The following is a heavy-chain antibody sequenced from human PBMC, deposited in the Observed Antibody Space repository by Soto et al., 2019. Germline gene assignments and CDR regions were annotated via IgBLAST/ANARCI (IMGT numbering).Heavy chain of an antibody. D-gene: IGHD5-18*01. Sequence: EVQLLESGGGLVQPGGSLRLSCAASGFTFSSFAMSWVRQAPGKGPEWVSAISESGDSTFSADSVKGRFTISRDNTKNTLYLQMNSLRAADTALYFCAKGGYKYGLDPWGQGTLVTVSS. CDR1: GFTFSSFA. J-gene: IGHJ5*02. CDR2: ISESGDST. CDR3: AKGGYKYGLDP. V-gene: IGHV3-23*01.